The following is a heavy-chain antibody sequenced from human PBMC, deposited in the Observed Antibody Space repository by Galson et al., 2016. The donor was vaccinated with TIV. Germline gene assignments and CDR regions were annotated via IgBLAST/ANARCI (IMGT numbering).Heavy chain of an antibody. V-gene: IGHV3-23*01. CDR1: GFSFSNHA. J-gene: IGHJ4*02. CDR2: ISGRRAAP. Sequence: SLRLSCAGSGFSFSNHAMTWVRQAPGKGLEWVSGISGRRAAPYYADSVKGRFTISRDHSKNTVYLQMNSLRAEDTAVYYCGRDADYNNAWYSDYWGQGTLVSVSS. CDR3: GRDADYNNAWYSDY. D-gene: IGHD6-19*01.